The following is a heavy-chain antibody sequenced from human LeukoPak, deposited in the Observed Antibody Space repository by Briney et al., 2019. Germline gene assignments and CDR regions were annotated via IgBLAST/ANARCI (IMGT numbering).Heavy chain of an antibody. J-gene: IGHJ6*02. CDR1: GFTFSSYA. CDR2: ISYDGSNK. CDR3: ARRYCSSTSCYLNFYYYYGMDV. V-gene: IGHV3-30-3*01. Sequence: GRSLRLSCAASGFTFSSYAMHWVRQAPGKGLEWVAVISYDGSNKYYADSVKGRFTTSRDNSKNTLYLQMNSLRAEDTAVYYCARRYCSSTSCYLNFYYYYGMDVWGQGTTVTVSS. D-gene: IGHD2-2*01.